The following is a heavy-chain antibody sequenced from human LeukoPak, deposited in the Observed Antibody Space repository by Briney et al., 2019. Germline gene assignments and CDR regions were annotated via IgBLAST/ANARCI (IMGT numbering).Heavy chain of an antibody. CDR2: IYYSGST. J-gene: IGHJ4*02. V-gene: IGHV4-59*01. CDR3: ARDRTTSHFDY. D-gene: IGHD4-17*01. Sequence: SETLSLTCTVSGGSISSYYWSWIRQPPGKGLERIGYIYYSGSTNYNPSLKSRVTISVDTSKNQFSLKLSSVTAADTAVYYCARDRTTSHFDYWGQGTLVTVSS. CDR1: GGSISSYY.